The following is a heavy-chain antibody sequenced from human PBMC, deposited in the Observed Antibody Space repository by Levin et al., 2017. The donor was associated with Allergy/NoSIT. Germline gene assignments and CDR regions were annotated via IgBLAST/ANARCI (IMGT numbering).Heavy chain of an antibody. CDR3: AANPPHYYDSSGYSYYFDY. J-gene: IGHJ4*02. D-gene: IGHD3-22*01. CDR2: INPNSGGT. Sequence: PGASVKVSCKASGYTFTGYYMHWVRQAPGQGLEWMGWINPNSGGTNYAQKFQGRVTMTRDTSISTAYMELSRLRSDDTAVYYCAANPPHYYDSSGYSYYFDYWGQGTLVTVSS. V-gene: IGHV1-2*02. CDR1: GYTFTGYY.